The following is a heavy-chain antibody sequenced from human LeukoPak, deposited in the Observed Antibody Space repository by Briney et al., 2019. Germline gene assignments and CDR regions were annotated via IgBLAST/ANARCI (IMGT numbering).Heavy chain of an antibody. V-gene: IGHV3-21*01. CDR3: ARGLMITFGGVIATDAFDI. J-gene: IGHJ3*02. Sequence: GGSLRLSCAASGFTFSSYSMNWVRQAPGKGLEWVSSISSSSSYIYYVDSVKGRFTISRDNAKNSLYLQMNSLRAEDTAVYYCARGLMITFGGVIATDAFDIWGQGTMVTVSS. CDR1: GFTFSSYS. D-gene: IGHD3-16*02. CDR2: ISSSSSYI.